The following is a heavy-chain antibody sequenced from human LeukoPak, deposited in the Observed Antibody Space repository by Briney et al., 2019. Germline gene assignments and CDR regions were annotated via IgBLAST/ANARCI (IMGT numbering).Heavy chain of an antibody. CDR1: GGSTSSSSSY. Sequence: SETLSLTCTVSGGSTSSSSSYWGWLRQRPGKGLDRIGSIYYIGITYYNPSLKSRVTISVDTSKNQCSLKLSSVTAADTAVYYCARRVDGSGPHDHWGQGTLVTVSS. CDR2: IYYIGIT. J-gene: IGHJ4*02. V-gene: IGHV4-39*01. CDR3: ARRVDGSGPHDH. D-gene: IGHD3-10*01.